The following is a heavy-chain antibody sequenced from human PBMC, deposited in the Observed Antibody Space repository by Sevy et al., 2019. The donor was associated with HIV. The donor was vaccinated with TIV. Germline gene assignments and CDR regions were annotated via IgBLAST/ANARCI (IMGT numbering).Heavy chain of an antibody. CDR3: ATYYYDSSGYYSAGWFDP. D-gene: IGHD3-22*01. CDR2: ITSSGGRT. V-gene: IGHV3-23*01. Sequence: GGSLRLSCAASEFTFSNYAMSWVRQAPGKGLEWVSTITSSGGRTYYADSVRGRFTISRDNSKHTLYLQMNSLRAGVTAVYYCATYYYDSSGYYSAGWFDPWGQGTLVTVSS. J-gene: IGHJ5*02. CDR1: EFTFSNYA.